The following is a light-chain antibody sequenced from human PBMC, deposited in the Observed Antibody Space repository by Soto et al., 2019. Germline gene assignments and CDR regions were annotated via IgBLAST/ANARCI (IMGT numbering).Light chain of an antibody. CDR1: QSINSD. V-gene: IGKV3-15*01. CDR3: QQYNKWPPQYT. Sequence: EIVMTQSPATLSVSPGERATLSCRASQSINSDLAWYQQKPGQAPRLLIYGASTRPTHIPARISGIGSGTDFPLTISSLQSEDFAVYSCQQYNKWPPQYTFGQGTKLEIK. J-gene: IGKJ2*01. CDR2: GAS.